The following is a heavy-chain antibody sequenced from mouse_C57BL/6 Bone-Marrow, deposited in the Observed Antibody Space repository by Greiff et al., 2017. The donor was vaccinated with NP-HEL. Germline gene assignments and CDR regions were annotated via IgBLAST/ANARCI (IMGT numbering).Heavy chain of an antibody. CDR2: IYPGNSDT. Sequence: EVQLQQSGTVLARPGASVKMSCKTSGYTFTSYWMHWVKQRPGQGLEWIGAIYPGNSDTSYNQKFKGKAKLTAVTSASTAYMELSSLTNEDSAVYYCTRTVDSSGYVFAYWGQGTLVTVSA. CDR1: GYTFTSYW. V-gene: IGHV1-5*01. CDR3: TRTVDSSGYVFAY. J-gene: IGHJ3*01. D-gene: IGHD3-2*02.